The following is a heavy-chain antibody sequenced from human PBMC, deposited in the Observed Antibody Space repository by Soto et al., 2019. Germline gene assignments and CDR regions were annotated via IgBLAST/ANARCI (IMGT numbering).Heavy chain of an antibody. CDR1: GYTFTSYG. D-gene: IGHD1-1*01. J-gene: IGHJ4*02. V-gene: IGHV1-18*01. CDR2: ISARNGDK. Sequence: QVHLVQSGAEVKKPGASVKVSCKGSGYTFTSYGITWVRQAHGQGLEWMGWISARNGDKDDAQKLQGRVTVTRDTSTSTAYMELRSLRSDDAAVYYCARGRYGDYWGQGALVTVSS. CDR3: ARGRYGDY.